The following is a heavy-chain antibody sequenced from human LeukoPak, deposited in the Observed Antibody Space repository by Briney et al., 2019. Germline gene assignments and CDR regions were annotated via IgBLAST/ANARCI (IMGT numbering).Heavy chain of an antibody. CDR1: GGSVSSGSYY. D-gene: IGHD4-17*01. J-gene: IGHJ4*02. Sequence: SETLSLTCTVSGGSVSSGSYYWGWVRQPPGRGMEWIGYIYYSGSTNYNPSLKSRVTISVDTSKNQFSLKLSSVTAADTAVYYCASFGYGAPFDYWGQGTLVTVSS. V-gene: IGHV4-61*01. CDR2: IYYSGST. CDR3: ASFGYGAPFDY.